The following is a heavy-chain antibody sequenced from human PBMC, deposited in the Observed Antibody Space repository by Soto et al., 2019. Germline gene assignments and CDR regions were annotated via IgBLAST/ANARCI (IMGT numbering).Heavy chain of an antibody. V-gene: IGHV4-59*01. Sequence: SETLSLTCTFSGFSISSYYWSWIRQPPGKGLEWIGYIYYSGSTNYNPSLKSRVTISVDTSKNQFSLKLSSVTAADTAVYYCSTGDGAVTGLDYWGRGTLVTVSS. D-gene: IGHD4-17*01. CDR2: IYYSGST. CDR3: STGDGAVTGLDY. J-gene: IGHJ4*02. CDR1: GFSISSYY.